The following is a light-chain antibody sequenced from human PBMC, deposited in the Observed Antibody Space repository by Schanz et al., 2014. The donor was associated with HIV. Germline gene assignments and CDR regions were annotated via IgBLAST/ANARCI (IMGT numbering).Light chain of an antibody. Sequence: ELVMTQSPATLSVSPGERATLSCRASQSVGSDLAWYQHKPGQAPRLLIYDTSIPATGVPARFSGTGSGTEFTLTISGLQSEDFAVYYCQHYGTSLRTFGQGTKVEIK. J-gene: IGKJ1*01. CDR2: DTS. V-gene: IGKV3-15*01. CDR3: QHYGTSLRT. CDR1: QSVGSD.